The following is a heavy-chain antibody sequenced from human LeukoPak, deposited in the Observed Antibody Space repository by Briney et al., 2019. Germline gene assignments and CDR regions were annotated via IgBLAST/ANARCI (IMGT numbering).Heavy chain of an antibody. CDR2: IYYSGST. CDR1: GGSISSYY. V-gene: IGHV4-59*01. D-gene: IGHD4-17*01. J-gene: IGHJ5*02. Sequence: SETLSLTCTVSGGSISSYYWSWIRQPPGKGLEWIGYIYYSGSTNYNPSLKSRVTISVDTSKNQFSLRLSSVTAADTAVYYCAREQREIDYALPRFDPWGQGTLVTVSS. CDR3: AREQREIDYALPRFDP.